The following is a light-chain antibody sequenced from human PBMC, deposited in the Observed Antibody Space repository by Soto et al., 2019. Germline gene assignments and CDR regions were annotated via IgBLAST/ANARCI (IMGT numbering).Light chain of an antibody. CDR2: GVS. Sequence: QSVLTQPASVSGSPGQSITISFTGTRSDVGGYNYVSWYQQHPGKAPKLMIYGVSNRPSGVSNRFSGSKSGNTASLTISGLEAEDDADYYCTSYRSSNTVVFGGGTKLTVL. J-gene: IGLJ2*01. CDR3: TSYRSSNTVV. CDR1: RSDVGGYNY. V-gene: IGLV2-14*03.